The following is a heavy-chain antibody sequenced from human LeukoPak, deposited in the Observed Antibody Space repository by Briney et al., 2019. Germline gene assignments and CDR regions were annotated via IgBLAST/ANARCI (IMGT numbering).Heavy chain of an antibody. V-gene: IGHV3-66*01. J-gene: IGHJ4*02. CDR1: GFTVSSSY. Sequence: PGGSLRLSCAASGFTVSSSYMSWVRQAPGKGLEWVSVIYSGGSTYYADSVKGRFTISRDNSKNTLYLQMNSLRAEDTAVYYCARDLYYYDSSGYHIRHQYGGGFDYWGQGTLVTVSS. CDR3: ARDLYYYDSSGYHIRHQYGGGFDY. CDR2: IYSGGST. D-gene: IGHD3-22*01.